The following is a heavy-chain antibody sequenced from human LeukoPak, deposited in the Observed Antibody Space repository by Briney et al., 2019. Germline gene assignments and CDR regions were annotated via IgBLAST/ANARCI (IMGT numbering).Heavy chain of an antibody. CDR1: GGSISSHY. D-gene: IGHD5-24*01. Sequence: SETLSLTCTVSGGSISSHYWSWIRQPPGKGLEWIGYIYYSGSTNYNPSLKSRVTISVDTSKNQFSLKLSSVTAADTAVYYCARDAGWLQPWGQGTLVTVSS. CDR3: ARDAGWLQP. V-gene: IGHV4-59*11. J-gene: IGHJ5*02. CDR2: IYYSGST.